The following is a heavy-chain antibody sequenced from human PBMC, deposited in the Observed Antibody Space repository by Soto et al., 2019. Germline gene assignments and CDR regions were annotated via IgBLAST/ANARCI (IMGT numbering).Heavy chain of an antibody. CDR2: ISYDGSNK. CDR3: AKVHSPNYYDSSGPPTLFDY. CDR1: GFTFSSYG. V-gene: IGHV3-30*18. J-gene: IGHJ4*02. Sequence: QVQLVESGGGVVQPGRSLRLSCAASGFTFSSYGMHWVRQAPGKGLEWVAVISYDGSNKYYADSVKGRFTISRDNSKNTLYLQMNSLRAEDTAVYYCAKVHSPNYYDSSGPPTLFDYWGQGTLVTVSS. D-gene: IGHD3-22*01.